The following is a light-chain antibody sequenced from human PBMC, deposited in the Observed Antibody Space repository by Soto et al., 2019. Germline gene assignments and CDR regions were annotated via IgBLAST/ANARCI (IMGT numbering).Light chain of an antibody. V-gene: IGKV3D-15*01. CDR3: QASRNSAWT. CDR2: GSF. CDR1: QTVSSN. J-gene: IGKJ1*01. Sequence: EVVMTQSPATLSVSPGESATLSCRASQTVSSNLAWYQQKPGQAPRLLIDGSFTRATGVPARISGSGSGTEFTIPVSSLQAEDFAVYYCQASRNSAWTFGQAT.